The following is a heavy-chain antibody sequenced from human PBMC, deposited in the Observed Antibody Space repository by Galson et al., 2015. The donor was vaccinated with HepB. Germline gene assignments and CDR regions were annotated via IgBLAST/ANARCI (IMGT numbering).Heavy chain of an antibody. V-gene: IGHV3-30-3*01. CDR3: ARGTWPPSPGHYSFYYGMDV. J-gene: IGHJ6*02. CDR1: GFTFSSDA. Sequence: SLRLSCAASGFTFSSDAMHWVRQAPGKGLEWVAVISYDESNKYYADSVKGRLTISRDNSKNTLYLQMNSLRTEDTAVYYCARGTWPPSPGHYSFYYGMDVWGQGPTVTVSS. D-gene: IGHD3/OR15-3a*01. CDR2: ISYDESNK.